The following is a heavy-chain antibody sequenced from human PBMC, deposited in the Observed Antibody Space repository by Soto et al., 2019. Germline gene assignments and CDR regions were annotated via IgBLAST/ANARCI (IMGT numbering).Heavy chain of an antibody. CDR3: AHRIGYCISTSCYDP. V-gene: IGHV2-5*02. CDR2: IYWDDDK. J-gene: IGHJ5*02. D-gene: IGHD2-2*01. Sequence: QITLKESGPTLVKPTQTLTLTCTFSGFSLSTSGVGVGWIRQPPGKALEWLALIYWDDDKRYSPSLKSRLTITKDTSKHQVVLTMTNMDPVDTATYYCAHRIGYCISTSCYDPWGQGTLVTVSS. CDR1: GFSLSTSGVG.